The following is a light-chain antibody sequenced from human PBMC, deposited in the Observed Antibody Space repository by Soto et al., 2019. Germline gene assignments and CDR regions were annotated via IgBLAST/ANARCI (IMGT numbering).Light chain of an antibody. Sequence: EIVLTQSPGTLSLSPGERATLSCRASQSVSSNYLAWYQQKPGQAPRLLIYGASNRATGIPDRFSGSGSGTDLTLTISRLEPEDFAVYYCQQYGSSPPITFGQGTRLEIK. CDR2: GAS. CDR3: QQYGSSPPIT. CDR1: QSVSSNY. V-gene: IGKV3-20*01. J-gene: IGKJ5*01.